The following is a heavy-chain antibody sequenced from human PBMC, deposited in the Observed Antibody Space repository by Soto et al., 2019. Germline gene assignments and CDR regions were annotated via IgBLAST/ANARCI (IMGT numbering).Heavy chain of an antibody. J-gene: IGHJ4*02. V-gene: IGHV2-5*01. CDR1: GFSFTTAGVA. CDR3: AHSDGGYEIIYFDF. CDR2: IYYNDDR. D-gene: IGHD5-12*01. Sequence: QITLQESGPTLVKPTQTLTLTCTFSGFSFTTAGVAVGWIRQTPGGALEWLILIYYNDDRRFSSSLKTRLTITGATSKSPVVLSLTNVDPGDTATYFCAHSDGGYEIIYFDFWGQGIPVTVSS.